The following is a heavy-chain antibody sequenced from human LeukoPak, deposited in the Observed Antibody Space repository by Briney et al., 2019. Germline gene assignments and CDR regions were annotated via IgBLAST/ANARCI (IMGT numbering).Heavy chain of an antibody. CDR2: IYPDDSNT. D-gene: IGHD6-13*01. J-gene: IGHJ6*03. CDR3: ARQGAAGKYYYYYMDV. V-gene: IGHV5-51*01. Sequence: ESLKISCQGSGYNFPIYWIGWVRQMPGQGLEWMGIIYPDDSNTIYGPSFQGQVTISADKSINTAYLEWSSLKASDTAIYYCARQGAAGKYYYYYMDVWGKGTTVTVSS. CDR1: GYNFPIYW.